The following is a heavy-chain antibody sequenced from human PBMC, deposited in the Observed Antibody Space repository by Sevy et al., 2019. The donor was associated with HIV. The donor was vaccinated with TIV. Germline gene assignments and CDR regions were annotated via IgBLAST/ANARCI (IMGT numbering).Heavy chain of an antibody. V-gene: IGHV5-51*01. CDR2: VLPEYSST. Sequence: GKSLKISCKGSGYSFSSHWIGWVRHMSGKGLESMGIVLPEYSSTRHSPSFEGQVTYSADKSTSTAYLQWSSLKASDTAIYYCATTRSGYFDSSGYYIYWGQGTLVTVSS. J-gene: IGHJ4*02. CDR1: GYSFSSHW. CDR3: ATTRSGYFDSSGYYIY. D-gene: IGHD3-22*01.